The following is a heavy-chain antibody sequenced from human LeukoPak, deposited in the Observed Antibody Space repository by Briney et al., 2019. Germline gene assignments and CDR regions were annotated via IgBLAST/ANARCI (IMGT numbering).Heavy chain of an antibody. Sequence: SETLSLTCAVYGGSFSGYYWSWIRQPPGKGLEWIGEINHSGSTNYNPSLKSRVTISVDTSKNQFSLKLSSVTAADTAVYYCARDRYYYDSSPFDYWGQGTLVTVSS. CDR3: ARDRYYYDSSPFDY. CDR1: GGSFSGYY. J-gene: IGHJ4*02. V-gene: IGHV4-34*01. CDR2: INHSGST. D-gene: IGHD3-22*01.